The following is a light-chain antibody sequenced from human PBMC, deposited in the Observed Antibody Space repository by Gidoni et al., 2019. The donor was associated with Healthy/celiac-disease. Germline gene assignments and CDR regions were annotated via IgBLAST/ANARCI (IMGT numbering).Light chain of an antibody. J-gene: IGKJ5*01. CDR1: QSVSSY. CDR2: DAS. CDR3: QQRSNWPPIT. Sequence: DIVLTQSPATLSLSPGERATLSCRASQSVSSYLAWYQQKPGQAPRLLIYDASNRATGIPARFSGSGSGTDFTLTISSLEPEDFAVYYCQQRSNWPPITCXQXTRLEIK. V-gene: IGKV3-11*01.